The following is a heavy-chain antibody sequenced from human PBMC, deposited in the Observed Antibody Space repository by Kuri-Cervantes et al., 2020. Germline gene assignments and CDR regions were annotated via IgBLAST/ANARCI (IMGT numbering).Heavy chain of an antibody. CDR1: GYNPNSYD. V-gene: IGHV1-2*04. CDR3: ARGYTYYYGSGSYYTVRFDP. Sequence: ASVKVSCKASGYNPNSYDINWVRQATGQGLEWMGWINPNSGGTNYAQKFQGWVTMTRDTSISTAYMELSRLRSDDTAVYYCARGYTYYYGSGSYYTVRFDPWGQGTLVTVSS. CDR2: INPNSGGT. D-gene: IGHD3-10*01. J-gene: IGHJ5*02.